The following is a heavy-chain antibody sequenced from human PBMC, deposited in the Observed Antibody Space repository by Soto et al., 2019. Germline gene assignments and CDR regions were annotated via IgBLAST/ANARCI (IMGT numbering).Heavy chain of an antibody. V-gene: IGHV1-46*01. D-gene: IGHD2-15*01. Sequence: QVQLVQSGAEVKKPGASVKVSCKASGYTFTSYYMHWVRQAPGQGLEWMGIINPSGGSTSYAQKFQGRVTRARDTSTSTVYMALSSLRSEDTAVYYCARYCSGGSCYSRYYYYGKDVWGQGTTVTVSS. CDR2: INPSGGST. CDR3: ARYCSGGSCYSRYYYYGKDV. J-gene: IGHJ6*02. CDR1: GYTFTSYY.